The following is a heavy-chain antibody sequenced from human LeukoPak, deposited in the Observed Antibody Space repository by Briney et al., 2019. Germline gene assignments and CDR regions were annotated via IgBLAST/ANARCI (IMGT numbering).Heavy chain of an antibody. CDR2: IYYSGST. CDR1: GGSISSGDYY. CDR3: ARAYYDFWSGLVAPYYYYYMDV. D-gene: IGHD3-3*01. J-gene: IGHJ6*03. Sequence: SETLSLTCTVSGGSISSGDYYWSWIRQPPGKGLEWIGYIYYSGSTYYNPSLKSRVTISVDTSKNQFSLKLSSVTAADTAVYYCARAYYDFWSGLVAPYYYYYMDVWGKGTTVTVSS. V-gene: IGHV4-30-4*08.